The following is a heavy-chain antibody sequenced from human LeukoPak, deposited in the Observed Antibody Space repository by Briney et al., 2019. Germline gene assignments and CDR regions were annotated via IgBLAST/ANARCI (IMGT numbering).Heavy chain of an antibody. CDR2: IYHSGST. CDR3: ASQQQLVLLDWFDP. V-gene: IGHV4-38-2*02. J-gene: IGHJ5*02. CDR1: GYSISSGYY. Sequence: PSETLSLTCTVSGYSISSGYYSGWIRQPPGKGLEWIGNIYHSGSTYYNPSLKSRLTISVATSKNQFSLKLSSVTAADTAVYYCASQQQLVLLDWFDPWGQGTLVTVSS. D-gene: IGHD6-13*01.